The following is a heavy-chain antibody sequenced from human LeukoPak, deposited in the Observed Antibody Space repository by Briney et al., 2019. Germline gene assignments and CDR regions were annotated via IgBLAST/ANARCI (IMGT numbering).Heavy chain of an antibody. CDR2: IKQDGSEK. V-gene: IGHV3-7*04. CDR3: ARGYGGNSDN. Sequence: GGSLRLSCAASGFSFSNYWMSWVRQAPGKGLEWVANIKQDGSEKYYVDSVKGRFTISRDNAKNSLYLQMDSLRAEDTAMYYCARGYGGNSDNWGQGTLLTVSS. J-gene: IGHJ4*02. D-gene: IGHD4-23*01. CDR1: GFSFSNYW.